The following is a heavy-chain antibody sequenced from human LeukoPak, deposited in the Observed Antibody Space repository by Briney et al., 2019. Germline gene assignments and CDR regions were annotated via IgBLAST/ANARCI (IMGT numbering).Heavy chain of an antibody. CDR1: GGSISSYY. J-gene: IGHJ4*02. V-gene: IGHV4-59*06. D-gene: IGHD4-17*01. CDR2: IYYSGST. Sequence: KPSETLSLTCTISGGSISSYYWSWIRQPPGKGLEWIGYIYYSGSTYYNPSLKSRVTISVDTSKNQFSLKLSSVTAADTAVYYCASTSSTTVTPFDYWGQGTLVTVSS. CDR3: ASTSSTTVTPFDY.